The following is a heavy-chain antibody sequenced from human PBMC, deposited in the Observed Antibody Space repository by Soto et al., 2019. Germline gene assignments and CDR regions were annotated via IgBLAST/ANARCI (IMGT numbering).Heavy chain of an antibody. J-gene: IGHJ4*02. V-gene: IGHV4-59*01. CDR2: IYYSGST. CDR1: GGSISSYY. CDR3: ARVGPVLRFLEWPSYFDY. Sequence: SETLSLTCTVSGGSISSYYWSWIRQPPGKGLEWIGYIYYSGSTNYNPSLKSRVTISVGTSKNQFSLKLSSVTAADTAVYYCARVGPVLRFLEWPSYFDYWGQGTLVTVSS. D-gene: IGHD3-3*01.